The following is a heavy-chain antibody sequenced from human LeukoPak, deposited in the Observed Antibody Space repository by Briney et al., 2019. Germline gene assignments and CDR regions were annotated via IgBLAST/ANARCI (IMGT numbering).Heavy chain of an antibody. J-gene: IGHJ4*02. CDR2: ISGSGGST. V-gene: IGHV3-23*01. CDR3: AKDGRRYDFWSGSDY. CDR1: GFTFSSYA. Sequence: GASLRLSCAASGFTFSSYAMSWVRQAPGKGLEGVSAISGSGGSTYYADSVKGRFTISRDNSKNTLYLQMNSLRAEDTAVYYCAKDGRRYDFWSGSDYWGQGTLVTVSS. D-gene: IGHD3-3*01.